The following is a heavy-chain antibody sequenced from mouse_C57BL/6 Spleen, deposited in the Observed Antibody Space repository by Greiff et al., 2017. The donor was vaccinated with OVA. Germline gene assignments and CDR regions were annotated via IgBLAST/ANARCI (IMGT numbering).Heavy chain of an antibody. Sequence: EVQRVESGEGLVKPGGSLKLSCAASGFTFSSYAMSWVRQTPEKRLEWVAYISSGGDYLYYADTVKGRFTISRDNARNTLYLQMSSLKSEDTAMYYCTREGLYDYDEGGTWFAYWGQGTLVTVSA. CDR3: TREGLYDYDEGGTWFAY. D-gene: IGHD2-4*01. CDR2: ISSGGDYL. V-gene: IGHV5-9-1*02. CDR1: GFTFSSYA. J-gene: IGHJ3*01.